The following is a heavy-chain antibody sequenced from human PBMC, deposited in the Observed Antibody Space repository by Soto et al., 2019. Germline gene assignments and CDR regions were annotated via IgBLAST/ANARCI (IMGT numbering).Heavy chain of an antibody. CDR3: ARCSAGTCYQDR. D-gene: IGHD2-15*01. V-gene: IGHV1-18*01. CDR1: GYTFTSYG. CDR2: ISGYNSDS. J-gene: IGHJ4*02. Sequence: ASVKVSCKASGYTFTSYGISWVRQAPGQGLEWMGWISGYNSDSNYAQKLQGRVTMTTDPSTSTAYMELTSLTSDDTAVYYCARCSAGTCYQDRWGQGTLVTVSS.